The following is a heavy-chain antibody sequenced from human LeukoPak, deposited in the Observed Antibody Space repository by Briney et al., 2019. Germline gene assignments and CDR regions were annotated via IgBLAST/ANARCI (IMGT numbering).Heavy chain of an antibody. CDR2: INPKSGVT. CDR3: ARKAKTVMSETYEVDFDY. CDR1: GYSFTCHY. Sequence: ASVKVSCKASGYSFTCHYIYWLRQAPGQGLEWMGWINPKSGVTHSAQKFQGRIIMTRDTSISEAYMELTRLTSDDTAVFYCARKAKTVMSETYEVDFDYWGQGTLVTVSS. V-gene: IGHV1-2*02. D-gene: IGHD4-11*01. J-gene: IGHJ4*02.